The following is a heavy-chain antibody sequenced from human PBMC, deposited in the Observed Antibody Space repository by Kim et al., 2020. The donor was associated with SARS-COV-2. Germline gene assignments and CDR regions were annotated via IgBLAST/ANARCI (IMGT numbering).Heavy chain of an antibody. CDR2: ISSNGGST. V-gene: IGHV3-64D*06. Sequence: GGSLRLSCSASGFTFSSYAMHWVRQAPGKGLEYVSAISSNGGSTYYADSVKGRFTISRDNSKNTLYLQMSSLRAEDTAVYYCVKDYKGVLLWFGEFRGAFDIWGQGTMVTVSS. D-gene: IGHD3-10*01. CDR3: VKDYKGVLLWFGEFRGAFDI. J-gene: IGHJ3*02. CDR1: GFTFSSYA.